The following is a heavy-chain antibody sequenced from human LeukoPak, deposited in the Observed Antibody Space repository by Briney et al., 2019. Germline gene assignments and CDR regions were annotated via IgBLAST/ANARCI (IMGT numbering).Heavy chain of an antibody. CDR1: GGSITSFY. CDR3: ASSLRYFDWSPFDY. D-gene: IGHD3-9*01. V-gene: IGHV4-59*08. Sequence: SETLSLTCAVSGGSITSFYWSWIRQPPGKGLEWMGYIYSSGNTNYNPSLKSRLTISIDTSKNHFTLKLTSVTAADTAVYYCASSLRYFDWSPFDYWGQGTLVTVSS. J-gene: IGHJ4*02. CDR2: IYSSGNT.